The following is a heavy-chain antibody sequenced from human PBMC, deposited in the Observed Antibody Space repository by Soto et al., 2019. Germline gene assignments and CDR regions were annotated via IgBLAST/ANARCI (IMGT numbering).Heavy chain of an antibody. D-gene: IGHD3-16*01. J-gene: IGHJ6*03. Sequence: EVQLVESGGGLVQPGRSLRLACAASGFTFDPYTMHWVRQAPGKGLEWVSSITWHSGTIGYADAVKGRFTISRDNAKNSLYLQMNSLRGEDTALYYCAKEMSTFGDCNYYYMDVWGNGTTVTVSS. CDR1: GFTFDPYT. CDR3: AKEMSTFGDCNYYYMDV. CDR2: ITWHSGTI. V-gene: IGHV3-9*01.